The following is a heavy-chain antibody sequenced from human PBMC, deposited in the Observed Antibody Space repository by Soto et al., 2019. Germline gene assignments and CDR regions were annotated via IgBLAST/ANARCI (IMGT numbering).Heavy chain of an antibody. CDR2: ISGGGDTT. Sequence: EVQLLESGGGLVQPGGSLRLSCAASGFTFNNYAMTWVRQAPGKGLEWVSAISGGGDTTSYADSVKGQFTVSRDGSKNTLYLQMSSLRAEDTALYYYAKGRGGSGSLTPRVDFWGQGTLVTVSS. D-gene: IGHD3-10*01. V-gene: IGHV3-23*01. CDR3: AKGRGGSGSLTPRVDF. J-gene: IGHJ4*02. CDR1: GFTFNNYA.